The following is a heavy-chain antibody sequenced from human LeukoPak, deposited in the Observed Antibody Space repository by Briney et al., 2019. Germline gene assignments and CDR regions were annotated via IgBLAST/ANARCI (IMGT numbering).Heavy chain of an antibody. Sequence: SETLSLTCTVSGYSISSAFYWGWIRQPPGKGLEWIGEINHSGSTNYNPSLKSRVTISVDTSKNQFSLKLSSVTAADTAVYYCARLRGGYSYPRNYYYYMDVWGKGTTVTISS. J-gene: IGHJ6*03. V-gene: IGHV4-38-2*02. CDR3: ARLRGGYSYPRNYYYYMDV. CDR2: INHSGST. D-gene: IGHD5-18*01. CDR1: GYSISSAFY.